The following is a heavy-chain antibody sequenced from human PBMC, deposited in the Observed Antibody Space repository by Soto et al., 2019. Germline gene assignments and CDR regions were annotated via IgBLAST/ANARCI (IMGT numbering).Heavy chain of an antibody. D-gene: IGHD2-21*01. V-gene: IGHV4-61*03. CDR1: GDSVTSGSYY. CDR3: ARECGLLPYYVMNV. Sequence: QVQLQESAPGLVKPSETLSLTCIVSGDSVTSGSYYWTWLRLPPGKGLEWIGYISYTGRTKYNPSLQSRVTISVDTSKNDFSLNLSSVTAADTAVYFCARECGLLPYYVMNVWGHGTAVTVSS. J-gene: IGHJ6*02. CDR2: ISYTGRT.